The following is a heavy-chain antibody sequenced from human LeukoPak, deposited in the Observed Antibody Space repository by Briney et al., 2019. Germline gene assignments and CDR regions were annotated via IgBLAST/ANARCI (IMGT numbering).Heavy chain of an antibody. CDR2: ISGSGGST. Sequence: GGSLRLSCAASGFTFSSYGMSWVRQAPGKGLEWVSAISGSGGSTFYADSVKGRFTISRDNAKNSLYLQMNSLRAEDTAVYYCAKAGAVVVVAAKFFDYWGQGTLVTVSS. D-gene: IGHD2-15*01. CDR1: GFTFSSYG. J-gene: IGHJ4*02. CDR3: AKAGAVVVVAAKFFDY. V-gene: IGHV3-23*01.